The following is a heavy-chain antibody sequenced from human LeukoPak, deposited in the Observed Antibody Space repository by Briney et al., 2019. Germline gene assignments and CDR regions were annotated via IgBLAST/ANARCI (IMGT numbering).Heavy chain of an antibody. Sequence: ASVKISCKASGYTFTGYYMHWVRQAPGQGLEWMGWINPNSGGTNYAQKFQGRVTMTRDTSISTAYMELSRLRSDDTAVYYCARDYRTVVGALDPWGQGTLVTVSS. CDR2: INPNSGGT. J-gene: IGHJ5*02. CDR1: GYTFTGYY. D-gene: IGHD1-26*01. CDR3: ARDYRTVVGALDP. V-gene: IGHV1-2*02.